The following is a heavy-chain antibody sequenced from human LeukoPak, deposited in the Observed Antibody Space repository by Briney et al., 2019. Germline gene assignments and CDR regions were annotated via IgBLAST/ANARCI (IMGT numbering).Heavy chain of an antibody. CDR1: GGSISTYY. V-gene: IGHV4-59*01. D-gene: IGHD6-19*01. Sequence: PSETLSLTWTVSGGSISTYYWSWILQPPGKGLEWIGYMRYSGSTNYNPSFKSRATASVDMSKNQLSLKLSSVTAADTAVYYCASIAVRNNYFEYWGQGTLVTVSS. CDR2: MRYSGST. CDR3: ASIAVRNNYFEY. J-gene: IGHJ4*02.